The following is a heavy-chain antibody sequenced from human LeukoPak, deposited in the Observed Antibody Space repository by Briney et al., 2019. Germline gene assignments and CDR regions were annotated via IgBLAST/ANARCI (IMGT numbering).Heavy chain of an antibody. J-gene: IGHJ4*02. CDR3: LRSGGGRASN. D-gene: IGHD2-15*01. V-gene: IGHV3-23*01. Sequence: GGSLRLSCAASGFTFPSYGMSWVRQAPGKGLEWVSAITNSGGSTYYTDSVKGRFTISRDNSKNTLYLQMSSLRAEDTAVYYCLRSGGGRASNWGQGTLVTVSS. CDR1: GFTFPSYG. CDR2: ITNSGGST.